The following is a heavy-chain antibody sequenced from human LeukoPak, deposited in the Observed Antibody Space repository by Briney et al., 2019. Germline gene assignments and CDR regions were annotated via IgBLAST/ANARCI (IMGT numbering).Heavy chain of an antibody. CDR3: ATRHTPTVTTQGQTYYYYMDV. Sequence: SVKVSCKASGGTFSSYAISWVRQAPGQGLEWMGGIIPIFGTANYAQKFQGRVTITADESTSTAYMELSSLRSEDTAVYYCATRHTPTVTTQGQTYYYYMDVWGKGTTVTVSS. J-gene: IGHJ6*03. CDR1: GGTFSSYA. V-gene: IGHV1-69*01. CDR2: IIPIFGTA. D-gene: IGHD4-11*01.